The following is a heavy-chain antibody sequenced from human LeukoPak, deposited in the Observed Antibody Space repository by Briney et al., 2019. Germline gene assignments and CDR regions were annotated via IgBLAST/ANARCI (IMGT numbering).Heavy chain of an antibody. CDR3: AKGEHYYDSSGYYPIYYYYGMDV. CDR2: ISGSGGST. V-gene: IGHV3-23*01. D-gene: IGHD3-22*01. CDR1: GFTFSSYA. J-gene: IGHJ6*02. Sequence: GGSLRLSCAASGFTFSSYAMSWVRQAPGKGLEWVSAISGSGGSTYYADSVKGRFTISRDNSKNTLYLQMNSLRAEDTAVYYCAKGEHYYDSSGYYPIYYYYGMDVWGQGTTVTVSS.